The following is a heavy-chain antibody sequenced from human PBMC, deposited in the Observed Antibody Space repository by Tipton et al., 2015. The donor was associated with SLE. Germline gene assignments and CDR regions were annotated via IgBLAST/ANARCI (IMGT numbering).Heavy chain of an antibody. Sequence: TLSLTCTVSGGSISSGYYWGWIRQPPGKGLEWIGSIYHSGSTYYNPSLKSRVTISVDTSKNQFSLKLSSVTAADTAVYYCARDQGLGYGSGSYWGQGTLGHRLL. V-gene: IGHV4-38-2*02. CDR3: ARDQGLGYGSGSY. CDR1: GGSISSGYY. D-gene: IGHD3-10*01. J-gene: IGHJ4*02. CDR2: IYHSGST.